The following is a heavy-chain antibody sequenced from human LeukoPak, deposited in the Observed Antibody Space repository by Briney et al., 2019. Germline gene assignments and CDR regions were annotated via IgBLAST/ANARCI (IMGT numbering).Heavy chain of an antibody. CDR1: GYTFTSYG. V-gene: IGHV1-18*01. J-gene: IGHJ6*03. Sequence: ASVKVSCKASGYTFTSYGISWVRQAPGQGLEWMGWISAYNGNTNYAQKLQGRVTMTTDTSTSTAYMELRSLRSDDTAVYYCARVMYYYGSSGPFPYYYYMDVWGKGTTVTVSS. CDR3: ARVMYYYGSSGPFPYYYYMDV. CDR2: ISAYNGNT. D-gene: IGHD3-22*01.